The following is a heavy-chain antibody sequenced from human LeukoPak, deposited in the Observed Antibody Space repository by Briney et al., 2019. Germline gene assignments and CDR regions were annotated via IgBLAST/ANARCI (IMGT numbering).Heavy chain of an antibody. V-gene: IGHV3-49*03. J-gene: IGHJ4*02. D-gene: IGHD3-3*01. CDR3: TTDGFVGYYDFWSGYQIDY. CDR1: GFTFGYYA. CDR2: IRDKPYGGTT. Sequence: GGSLRLSCTPSGFTFGYYAMSWFRQAPGKGLEWVGFIRDKPYGGTTEYAASVKGRFTISRDDSKNTLYLQMNSLKTEDTAVYYCTTDGFVGYYDFWSGYQIDYWGQGTLVTVSS.